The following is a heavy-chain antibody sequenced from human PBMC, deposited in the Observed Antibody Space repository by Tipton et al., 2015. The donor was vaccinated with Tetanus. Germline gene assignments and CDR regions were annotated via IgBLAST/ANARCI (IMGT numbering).Heavy chain of an antibody. J-gene: IGHJ4*02. CDR1: GGSISSSSYY. Sequence: TLSLTCTVSGGSISSSSYYWGWIRQPPGKGLEWIGSIYYSGSTYYNPSLKSRVTISVDTSKNQFSLKLSSVTAADTAVYYCATIEYSSSLAFHPLASSYFDYWGQGTLVTVPS. D-gene: IGHD6-6*01. V-gene: IGHV4-39*01. CDR2: IYYSGST. CDR3: ATIEYSSSLAFHPLASSYFDY.